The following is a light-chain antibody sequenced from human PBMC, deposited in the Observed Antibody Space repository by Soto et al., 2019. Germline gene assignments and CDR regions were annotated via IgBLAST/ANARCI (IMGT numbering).Light chain of an antibody. Sequence: EIVLTQSPGTLPLSPGERATLSCRASQSVSSNYLAWYKQKPGQAPRLLIYDASSRATGIPDRFSGSGSGTDFTLTISRLEPEDFAVYYCQRYGSSPLTFGGGTKVDIK. CDR3: QRYGSSPLT. CDR2: DAS. CDR1: QSVSSNY. V-gene: IGKV3-20*01. J-gene: IGKJ4*01.